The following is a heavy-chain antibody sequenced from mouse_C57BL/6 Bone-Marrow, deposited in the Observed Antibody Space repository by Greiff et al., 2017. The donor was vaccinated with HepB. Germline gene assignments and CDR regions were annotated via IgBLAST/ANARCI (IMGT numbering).Heavy chain of an antibody. Sequence: QVQLQQPGAELVKPGASVKLSCKASGYTFTSYWMHWVKQRPGQGLEWIGMIHPNSGSTNYNEKFKSKATLTVDKSSSTAYMQLSSLTSEDSAVYHCARNGSSPYWYFDVWGTGTTVTVSS. CDR2: IHPNSGST. CDR3: ARNGSSPYWYFDV. CDR1: GYTFTSYW. D-gene: IGHD1-1*01. J-gene: IGHJ1*03. V-gene: IGHV1-64*01.